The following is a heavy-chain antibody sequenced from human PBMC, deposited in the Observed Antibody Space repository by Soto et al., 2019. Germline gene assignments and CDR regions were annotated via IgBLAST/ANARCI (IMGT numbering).Heavy chain of an antibody. Sequence: QVQLVQSGGEVKRPGASVKVACKTSGYTFSNYGITWVRQAPGQPLEWLGWISLYSDGTNYAQKFQGRVSMTTDTSTTTAYMELRSLRSDDPAVYYCARVVPGAEAWFDPWGQGTLVTVSS. V-gene: IGHV1-18*01. J-gene: IGHJ5*02. D-gene: IGHD2-2*01. CDR3: ARVVPGAEAWFDP. CDR2: ISLYSDGT. CDR1: GYTFSNYG.